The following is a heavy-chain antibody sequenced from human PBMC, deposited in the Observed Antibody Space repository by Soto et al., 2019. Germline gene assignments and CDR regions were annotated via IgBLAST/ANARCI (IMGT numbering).Heavy chain of an antibody. D-gene: IGHD2-2*01. CDR1: GLTFDTYG. Sequence: QVQLVESGGGVVQPGRSLRLSCAASGLTFDTYGMHWVRQAPGKGLEWVAVISYDGSNRYYADSVKGRFTISRDNSKNQLYLQMNSLRSEDTAVYYCAKDHIVAAAPDYWGQGTLVTVSS. V-gene: IGHV3-30*18. CDR3: AKDHIVAAAPDY. CDR2: ISYDGSNR. J-gene: IGHJ4*02.